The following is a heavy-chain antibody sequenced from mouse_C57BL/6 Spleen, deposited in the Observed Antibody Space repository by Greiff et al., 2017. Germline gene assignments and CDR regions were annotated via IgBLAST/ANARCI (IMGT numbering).Heavy chain of an antibody. Sequence: QVQLQQPGAELVMPGASVKLSCKASGYTFTSYWMHWVKQRPGQGLEWIGEIDPSDSYTNYNQKFKGKSTLTVDKSSSTAYMQLSSLTSEDSAVYYGAREYYGSSRYFDYWGQGTTLTVSS. D-gene: IGHD1-1*01. V-gene: IGHV1-69*01. J-gene: IGHJ2*01. CDR3: AREYYGSSRYFDY. CDR2: IDPSDSYT. CDR1: GYTFTSYW.